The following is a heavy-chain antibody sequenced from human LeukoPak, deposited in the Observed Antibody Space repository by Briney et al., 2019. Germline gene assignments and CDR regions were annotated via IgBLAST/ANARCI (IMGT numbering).Heavy chain of an antibody. CDR2: ISSSGDGT. Sequence: HPGGSLRLSCAASGFTFSTYAMTWVRQAPGKGLEWVSTISSSGDGTYYADSVKGRFTFSRDNSKNTLYMQMNSLRAEDTALYYCAKETIKYIYGPGAFDIWGQGTLVTVSS. CDR1: GFTFSTYA. CDR3: AKETIKYIYGPGAFDI. J-gene: IGHJ3*02. D-gene: IGHD5-18*01. V-gene: IGHV3-23*01.